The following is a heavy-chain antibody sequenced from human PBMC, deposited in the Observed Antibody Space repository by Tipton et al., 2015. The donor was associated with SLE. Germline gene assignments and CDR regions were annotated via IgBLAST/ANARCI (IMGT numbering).Heavy chain of an antibody. D-gene: IGHD7-27*01. CDR3: GGVLTGAPGSN. J-gene: IGHJ3*01. V-gene: IGHV1-2*02. CDR2: INPNSGGT. CDR1: GYTFTGYY. Sequence: QLVQSGAEVKKPGASVKVSCKASGYTFTGYYMHWVRQAPGQGLERMGWINPNSGGTNYAQKFQGRVTMTRDTSISTAYMELSRLSSEAPAVYYCGGVLTGAPGSNWGQGTMVTV.